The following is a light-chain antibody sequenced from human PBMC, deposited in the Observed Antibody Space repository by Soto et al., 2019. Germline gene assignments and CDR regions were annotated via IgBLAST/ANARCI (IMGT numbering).Light chain of an antibody. J-gene: IGLJ2*01. CDR3: ATWDDGLSGVL. Sequence: QSVLTQPPSASGTPGQRVSITSPGSDSNIGSNSVHWYQQVPGMAPKLLVYKSDQRPSGVPDRFSGSKSVTSASLAISGLRAEDEAEYCCATWDDGLSGVLFGGGTKLTVL. V-gene: IGLV1-47*01. CDR1: DSNIGSNS. CDR2: KSD.